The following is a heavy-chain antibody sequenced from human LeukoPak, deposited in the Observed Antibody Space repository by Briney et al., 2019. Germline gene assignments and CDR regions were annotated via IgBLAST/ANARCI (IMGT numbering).Heavy chain of an antibody. D-gene: IGHD6-13*01. CDR1: GFTVSSNY. V-gene: IGHV3-66*04. CDR3: ARLAASRHYYFDY. CDR2: IYSGGST. J-gene: IGHJ4*02. Sequence: QSGGSLRLSCAASGFTVSSNYMSWVRQAPWKGLEWVSVIYSGGSTYYADSVKGGFTISRDNSKNTLYLQMNSLRAEDTAVYYCARLAASRHYYFDYWGQGTLVTVSS.